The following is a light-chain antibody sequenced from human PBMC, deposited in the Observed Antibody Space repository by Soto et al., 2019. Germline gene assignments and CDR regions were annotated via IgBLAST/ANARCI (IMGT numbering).Light chain of an antibody. CDR1: QSVSTN. J-gene: IGKJ2*01. CDR3: QQYNYWPVDP. V-gene: IGKV3-15*01. Sequence: EIVMTQSPATLSVSPGERATLSCRASQSVSTNLAWYQQKPGQAPRLLMYGASTRATGVPARFSGSGSGTEFTLTISSLQSEDFAIYYCQQYNYWPVDPFGQGTKLEIK. CDR2: GAS.